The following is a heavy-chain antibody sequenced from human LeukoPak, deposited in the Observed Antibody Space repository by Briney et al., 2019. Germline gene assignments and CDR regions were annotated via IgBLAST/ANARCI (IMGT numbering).Heavy chain of an antibody. Sequence: PGGSLRLSCVASGFTFYNYAMHWVRQAPGKGPEYVSAIGGNGDTSYYADSVKGRFTISRDNSKNTVYLQLGSLRTEDMAVYYCATRHEYSYPYWGQGTLVTVSS. CDR2: IGGNGDTS. D-gene: IGHD5-18*01. CDR3: ATRHEYSYPY. CDR1: GFTFYNYA. V-gene: IGHV3-64*02. J-gene: IGHJ4*02.